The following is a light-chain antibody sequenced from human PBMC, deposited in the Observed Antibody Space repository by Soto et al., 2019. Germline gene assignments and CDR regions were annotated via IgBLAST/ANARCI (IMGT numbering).Light chain of an antibody. V-gene: IGKV3-20*01. CDR3: QQYGSSPLT. CDR1: QSVSSDS. CDR2: GAS. Sequence: EIVLTQSPGTLSLSPGERATLSCRPSQSVSSDSLAWYQQKPGQAPRLLIFGASSRATGIPDRFSGSGSGTDYTLTISRLEPEDFAVYYCQQYGSSPLTFGGGTKVEIK. J-gene: IGKJ4*01.